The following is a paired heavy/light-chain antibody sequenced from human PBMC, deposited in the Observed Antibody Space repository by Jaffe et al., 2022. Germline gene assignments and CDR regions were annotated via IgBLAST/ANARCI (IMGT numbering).Light chain of an antibody. CDR3: QQANSFPLFT. J-gene: IGKJ3*01. Sequence: DIQMTQSPSSVSASVGDRVTITCRASQGISSWLAWYQQKPGKAPKLLIYAASSLQSGVPSRFSGSGSGTDFTLTISSLQPEDFATYYCQQANSFPLFTFGPGTKVDIK. CDR2: AAS. CDR1: QGISSW. V-gene: IGKV1D-12*01.
Heavy chain of an antibody. CDR2: IKQDGSEK. V-gene: IGHV3-7*01. CDR1: GFTFSSYW. J-gene: IGHJ6*03. D-gene: IGHD3-9*01. CDR3: ARFPATFDWLSMGYYYYYMDV. Sequence: EVQLVESGGGLVQPGGSLRLSCAASGFTFSSYWMSWVRQAPGKGLEWVANIKQDGSEKYYVDSVKGRFTISRDNAKNSLYLQMNSLRAEDTAVYYCARFPATFDWLSMGYYYYYMDVWGKGTTVTVSS.